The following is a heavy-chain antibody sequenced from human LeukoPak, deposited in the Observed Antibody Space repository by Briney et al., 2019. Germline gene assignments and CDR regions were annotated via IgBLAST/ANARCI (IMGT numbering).Heavy chain of an antibody. CDR3: VRYYTRHSWYFDL. J-gene: IGHJ2*01. D-gene: IGHD3-3*01. CDR2: ISSSSSYI. V-gene: IGHV3-21*06. CDR1: GFTFSTYS. Sequence: GGSLRLSCAASGFTFSTYSMNWVRQAPGKGLEWVSSISSSSSYIYYADSVKGRFTISRDNAKNSLYLQMNSLRAEDTAVYYCVRYYTRHSWYFDLWGRGTLVTVSS.